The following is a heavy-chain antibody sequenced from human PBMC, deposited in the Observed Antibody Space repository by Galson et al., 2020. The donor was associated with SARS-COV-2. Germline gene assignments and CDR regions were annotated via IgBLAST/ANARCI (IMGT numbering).Heavy chain of an antibody. J-gene: IGHJ6*02. D-gene: IGHD3-3*01. V-gene: IGHV3-21*05. CDR3: ASDDFGRTLGEMYYYYGMDV. Sequence: GGSLRLSCAASGFTFSSYSMNWVRQAPGKGLEWVSYISSSSSYIYYADSVKGRFTISRDNAKNSLYLQMNSLRAEDTAVYYCASDDFGRTLGEMYYYYGMDVWGQGTTVTVSS. CDR2: ISSSSSYI. CDR1: GFTFSSYS.